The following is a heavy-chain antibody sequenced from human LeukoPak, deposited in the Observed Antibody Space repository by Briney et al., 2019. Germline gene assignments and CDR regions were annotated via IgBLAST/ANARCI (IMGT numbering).Heavy chain of an antibody. V-gene: IGHV3-23*01. D-gene: IGHD1-1*01. J-gene: IGHJ4*02. CDR1: GFTFSSYA. Sequence: GGSLRLSCAASGFTFSSYAMSWVRQAPGKGLEWVSAISGSGGSTYYADSVKGRFTISRDNSKNMVYLQMDSLRAEDTAVYYCAKSHVTTATGTGRYFDYWGQGTLVTVSS. CDR2: ISGSGGST. CDR3: AKSHVTTATGTGRYFDY.